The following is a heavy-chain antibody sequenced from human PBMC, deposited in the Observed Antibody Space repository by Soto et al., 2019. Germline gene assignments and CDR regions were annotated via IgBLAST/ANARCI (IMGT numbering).Heavy chain of an antibody. J-gene: IGHJ4*02. V-gene: IGHV2-5*02. CDR2: IYWDDAK. CDR3: AHRGEYDPYYFDY. CDR1: GFSLSTSGVG. D-gene: IGHD3-10*01. Sequence: QITLKESGPTLVKPTQTLTLTCTFSGFSLSTSGVGVGWIRQPPGKALEWLALIYWDDAKLYSQSLKSRHTITKNTSNNQVVHKMNNMDPVDTATYYCAHRGEYDPYYFDYWGQGTLVTVSS.